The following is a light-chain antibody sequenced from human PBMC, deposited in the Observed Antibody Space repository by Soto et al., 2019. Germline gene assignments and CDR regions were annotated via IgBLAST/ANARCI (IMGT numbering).Light chain of an antibody. CDR1: QGIYNY. CDR2: ASS. CDR3: QQYGNVPIT. J-gene: IGKJ5*01. Sequence: DIQMTQFPSSLSPSVGDRVAITCRASQGIYNYLAWYQQRPGKVPKLLIYASSALQSGVPSRFSGSGSGTDFTLTINSLQPEDVATYYCQQYGNVPITFGQGTRLEIK. V-gene: IGKV1-27*01.